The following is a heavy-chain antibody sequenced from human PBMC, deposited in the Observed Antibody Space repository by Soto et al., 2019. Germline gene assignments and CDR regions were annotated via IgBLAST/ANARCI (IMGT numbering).Heavy chain of an antibody. CDR1: GYTFTSYY. D-gene: IGHD3-3*01. J-gene: IGHJ6*02. V-gene: IGHV1-46*01. CDR2: INPSGGST. Sequence: ASVKVSCKASGYTFTSYYMHWVRQAPGQGLEWMGIINPSGGSTSYAQKFQGRVTMIRDTSTSTVYMELSSLRSEDTAVYYCQLRFLAWSKQYYYYGMDVWGQGTTVTVSS. CDR3: QLRFLAWSKQYYYYGMDV.